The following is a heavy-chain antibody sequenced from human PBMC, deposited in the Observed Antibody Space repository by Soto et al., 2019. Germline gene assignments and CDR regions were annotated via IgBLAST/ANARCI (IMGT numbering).Heavy chain of an antibody. CDR1: GFTFSSYA. V-gene: IGHV3-30-3*01. CDR3: ARDSRTIFGEVIILVSGYFQH. CDR2: ISYDGSNK. Sequence: GGSLRLSCAASGFTFSSYAMHWVRQAPGKGLEWVAVISYDGSNKYYADSVKGRFTISRDNSKNTLYLQMNSLRAEDTAVYYCARDSRTIFGEVIILVSGYFQHWGQGTLVTVSS. D-gene: IGHD3-3*01. J-gene: IGHJ1*01.